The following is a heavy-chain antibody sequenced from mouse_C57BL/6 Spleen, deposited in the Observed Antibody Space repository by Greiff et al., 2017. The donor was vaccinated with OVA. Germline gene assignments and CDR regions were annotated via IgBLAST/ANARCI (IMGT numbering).Heavy chain of an antibody. CDR2: IRSKSNNYAT. V-gene: IGHV10-1*01. CDR1: GFSFNTYA. Sequence: EVKLMESGGGLVQPKGSLKLSCAASGFSFNTYAMNWVRQAPGKGLEWVARIRSKSNNYATYYADSVKDRFTISRDDSESMLYLQMNNLKTEDTAMYYCVRHSYGSSCDVWGTGTTVTVSS. CDR3: VRHSYGSSCDV. D-gene: IGHD1-1*01. J-gene: IGHJ1*03.